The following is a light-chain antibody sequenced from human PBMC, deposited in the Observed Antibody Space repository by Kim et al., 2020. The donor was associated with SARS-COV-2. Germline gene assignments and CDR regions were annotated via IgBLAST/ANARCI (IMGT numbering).Light chain of an antibody. CDR2: LGS. J-gene: IGKJ2*01. V-gene: IGKV2-28*01. Sequence: EPASSSCRSSQSLLHSNGYSYLDWYLQKPGQSPQLLIYLGSNRASGVPDRFSGSGSGTDFTLKISRVEAEDVGVYYCMQALQTPRTFGQGTKLEI. CDR1: QSLLHSNGYSY. CDR3: MQALQTPRT.